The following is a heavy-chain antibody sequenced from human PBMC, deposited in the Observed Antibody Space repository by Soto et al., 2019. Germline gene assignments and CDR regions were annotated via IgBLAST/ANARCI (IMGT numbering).Heavy chain of an antibody. Sequence: GASVKVSCKASGGTFSSYAISWVRQAPGQGLEWMGGIIPIFGTANYAQKFQGRVTITADESTSTAYMELSSLRSEDTAVYYCVRITMVRGVIEYFDYWGQGTLVTVSS. CDR2: IIPIFGTA. J-gene: IGHJ4*02. V-gene: IGHV1-69*13. CDR3: VRITMVRGVIEYFDY. CDR1: GGTFSSYA. D-gene: IGHD3-10*01.